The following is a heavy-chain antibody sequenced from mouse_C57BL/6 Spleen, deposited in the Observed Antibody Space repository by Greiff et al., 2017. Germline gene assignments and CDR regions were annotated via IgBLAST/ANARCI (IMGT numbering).Heavy chain of an antibody. Sequence: EVQGVESGGGLVKPGGSLKLSCAASGFTFSDYGMHWVRQAPEKGLEWVAYISSGSSTIYYADTVKGRFTISRDNAKNTLFLQMTSLRSEDTAMYYCARPGYDYLYYYAMDYWGQGTSVTVSS. CDR3: ARPGYDYLYYYAMDY. CDR2: ISSGSSTI. CDR1: GFTFSDYG. J-gene: IGHJ4*01. D-gene: IGHD2-4*01. V-gene: IGHV5-17*01.